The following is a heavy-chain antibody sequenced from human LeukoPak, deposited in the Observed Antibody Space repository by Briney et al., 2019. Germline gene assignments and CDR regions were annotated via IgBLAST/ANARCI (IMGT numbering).Heavy chain of an antibody. Sequence: PSETPSLTCTVSGGSISSSGYYWGWIRQPPGKGLEWIGSIHNSGGTYYNPSLNSRVTITVDASKNYFSLKLSSVTAADSAVYYCARRTGSHLPNWFDPWGQGTLVTVSS. V-gene: IGHV4-39*02. J-gene: IGHJ5*02. D-gene: IGHD3-10*01. CDR3: ARRTGSHLPNWFDP. CDR1: GGSISSSGYY. CDR2: IHNSGGT.